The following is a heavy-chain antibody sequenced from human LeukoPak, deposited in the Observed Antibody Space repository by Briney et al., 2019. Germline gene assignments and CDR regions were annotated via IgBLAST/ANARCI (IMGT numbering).Heavy chain of an antibody. V-gene: IGHV3-13*01. CDR2: IGIRGDT. J-gene: IGHJ4*02. Sequence: GGSLRLSCAASGFTFIDYDRTWVRQVKGKGLEWVSAIGIRGDTHYSGSVKGRFTISRENAESSLYLQMNSLRAEDTAVYYCARGGIQVSGIDEFDYWGQGTLVTVSS. D-gene: IGHD6-19*01. CDR1: GFTFIDYD. CDR3: ARGGIQVSGIDEFDY.